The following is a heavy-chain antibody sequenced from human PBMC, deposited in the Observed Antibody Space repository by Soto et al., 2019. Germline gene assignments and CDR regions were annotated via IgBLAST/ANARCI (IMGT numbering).Heavy chain of an antibody. CDR2: IYPEDSET. V-gene: IGHV5-51*01. J-gene: IGHJ5*02. CDR1: GYSFTNYW. CDR3: VRRNHRYTWSDYFFDH. Sequence: PGESLKISCKGSGYSFTNYWIGWVRQMPGKDLEWIGIIYPEDSETRYSPSFQGLVTISVDKSITTAYLQWRSLEASDTATYYCVRRNHRYTWSDYFFDHWGQGTQVTVSS. D-gene: IGHD1-26*01.